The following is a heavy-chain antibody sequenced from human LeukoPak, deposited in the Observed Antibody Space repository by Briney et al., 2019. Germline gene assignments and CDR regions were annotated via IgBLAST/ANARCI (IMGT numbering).Heavy chain of an antibody. CDR3: ARVAWDTLMDFDY. D-gene: IGHD5-18*01. J-gene: IGHJ4*02. Sequence: ASVKVSCKATGYTFTAYYMHWVRQAPGQGLEWMGWINPNSGVTKYAQNFQGRVTMTRDTSISTVYLELSRLRSDDTAIYYCARVAWDTLMDFDYWGQGTLVTVSS. V-gene: IGHV1-2*02. CDR1: GYTFTAYY. CDR2: INPNSGVT.